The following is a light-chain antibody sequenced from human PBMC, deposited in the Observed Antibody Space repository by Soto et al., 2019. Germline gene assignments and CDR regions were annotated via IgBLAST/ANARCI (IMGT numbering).Light chain of an antibody. V-gene: IGLV2-14*01. J-gene: IGLJ2*01. CDR2: EVS. CDR3: SSYTSSGTLVV. Sequence: QSALTQPASVSGSPGQSITISCTGTSSDIGGYKYVSWYQQHPGKAPKLMIFEVSNRPSGVSNRFSGSKSGNTASLTISGLQADDEDDYYCSSYTSSGTLVVFGGGTKLTV. CDR1: SSDIGGYKY.